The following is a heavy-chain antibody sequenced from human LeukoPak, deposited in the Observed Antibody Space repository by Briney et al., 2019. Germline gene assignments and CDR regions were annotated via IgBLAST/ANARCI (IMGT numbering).Heavy chain of an antibody. J-gene: IGHJ4*02. D-gene: IGHD2-2*01. CDR3: AKDHSLLICTSTSCCESLGY. Sequence: GGSLRLSCAASGFTFSDYYMSWIRQAPGKGLEWVSYISSSGSTIYYADSVKGRFTTSRDNSKNTLYLQMNSLRAEDTAVYYCAKDHSLLICTSTSCCESLGYWGQGTLVTVSS. CDR2: ISSSGSTI. CDR1: GFTFSDYY. V-gene: IGHV3-11*01.